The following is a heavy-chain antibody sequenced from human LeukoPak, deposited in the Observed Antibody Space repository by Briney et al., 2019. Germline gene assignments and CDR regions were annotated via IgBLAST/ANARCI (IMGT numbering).Heavy chain of an antibody. V-gene: IGHV1-18*01. Sequence: WASVKVSCKASGGTFSSYAISWVRQAPGQGLEWMGWIGAYNGNTNYAQKLQGRVTMTTDTSTSTAYMELRSLRSDDTAVYYCARARYGDYSYWGQGTLVTVSS. CDR3: ARARYGDYSY. J-gene: IGHJ4*02. D-gene: IGHD4-17*01. CDR2: IGAYNGNT. CDR1: GGTFSSYA.